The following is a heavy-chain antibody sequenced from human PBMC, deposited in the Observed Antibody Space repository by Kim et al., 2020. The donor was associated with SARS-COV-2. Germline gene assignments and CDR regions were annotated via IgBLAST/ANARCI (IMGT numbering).Heavy chain of an antibody. CDR2: ISAYNGNT. Sequence: ASVKVSCKASGYTFTSYGISWVRQAPGQGLEWMGWISAYNGNTNYAQKLQGRVTMTTDTSTSTAYMELRSLRSDDTAVYYCARDPFVPNSVAGTSYFDYWGQGTLVTVSS. D-gene: IGHD6-19*01. CDR1: GYTFTSYG. J-gene: IGHJ4*02. CDR3: ARDPFVPNSVAGTSYFDY. V-gene: IGHV1-18*04.